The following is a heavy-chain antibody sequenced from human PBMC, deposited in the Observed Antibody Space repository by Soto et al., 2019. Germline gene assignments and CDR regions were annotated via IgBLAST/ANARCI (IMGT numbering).Heavy chain of an antibody. Sequence: PSQTLSLTCFVSWATVSSNSVACNCVRQSPSRGLEWLGRTYYRSRWYSDYAVSVRSRIDINADTSKNQVSLQLNSVTPEDTAVYYCARSEQDYDYYYYGMDVWGQGTTVTVSS. CDR3: ARSEQDYDYYYYGMDV. CDR1: WATVSSNSVA. V-gene: IGHV6-1*01. J-gene: IGHJ6*02. CDR2: TYYRSRWYS. D-gene: IGHD3-16*01.